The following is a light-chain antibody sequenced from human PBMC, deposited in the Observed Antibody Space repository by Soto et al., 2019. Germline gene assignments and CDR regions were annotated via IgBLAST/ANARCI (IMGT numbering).Light chain of an antibody. CDR3: QQYSSSRT. CDR2: DAS. V-gene: IGKV3-20*01. J-gene: IGKJ1*01. CDR1: QNIIIY. Sequence: IVLTQSPATLSLSPWERATLSGMASQNIIIYLAWYQQKPGQAPRLLIYDASSRATGIPVRFSGSGSETDFTLTITRLEPEDFAVYYCQQYSSSRTFGQGTKVDIK.